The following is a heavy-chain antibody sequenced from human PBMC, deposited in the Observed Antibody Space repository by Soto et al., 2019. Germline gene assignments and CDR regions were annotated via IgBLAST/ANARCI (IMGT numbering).Heavy chain of an antibody. D-gene: IGHD2-8*01. CDR3: AREGSPVANDYYYMDV. CDR1: GGSISSGGYY. Sequence: SETLSLTCTVSGGSISSGGYYWSWICQHPGKGLEWIGYIYYSGSTYYNPSLKSRVTISVDTSKNQFSLKLSSVTAADTAVYYCAREGSPVANDYYYMDVWGKGTTVTVSS. J-gene: IGHJ6*03. V-gene: IGHV4-31*03. CDR2: IYYSGST.